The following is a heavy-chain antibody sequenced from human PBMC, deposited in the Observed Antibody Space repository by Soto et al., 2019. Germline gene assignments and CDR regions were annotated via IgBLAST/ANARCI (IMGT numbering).Heavy chain of an antibody. CDR3: ARSEAGLYSGYVDY. CDR2: IYYSGST. CDR1: GGSISSGDHY. Sequence: PSETLSLTCTVSGGSISSGDHYWSWIRQPPGKGLEWIGYIYYSGSTYYNPSLKSRVTISVDTSKNQFSLKLSSVTAADTAVYYCARSEAGLYSGYVDYWGQGTLVTVSS. D-gene: IGHD2-2*02. V-gene: IGHV4-30-4*01. J-gene: IGHJ4*02.